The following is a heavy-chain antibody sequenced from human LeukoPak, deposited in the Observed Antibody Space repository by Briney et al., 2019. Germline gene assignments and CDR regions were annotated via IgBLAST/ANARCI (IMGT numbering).Heavy chain of an antibody. V-gene: IGHV4-4*07. D-gene: IGHD3-22*01. Sequence: MASETLSLTCTVSGGSISSYSWSWIRQPAGKGLEWIGRMYSSGSTKYNPSLKSRVTMSVDTSKNQISLKLTSVTAADAAIYYCARWSSGDYYYVDYWGQGTLVTVSS. CDR2: MYSSGST. J-gene: IGHJ4*02. CDR3: ARWSSGDYYYVDY. CDR1: GGSISSYS.